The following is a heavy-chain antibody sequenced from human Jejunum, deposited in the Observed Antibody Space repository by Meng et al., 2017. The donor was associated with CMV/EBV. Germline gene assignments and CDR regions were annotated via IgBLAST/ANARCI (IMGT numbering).Heavy chain of an antibody. D-gene: IGHD3-10*01. CDR1: GFTFSDYW. Sequence: GFTFSDYWVHWVRQAPGKGLVWVSRINADGSSTSYADSVKGRFSTSRDNAKNTVYLQMSSLRVEDTAVYYCAGSILGSGSYFGDDYWGQGTLVTVSS. CDR3: AGSILGSGSYFGDDY. V-gene: IGHV3-74*01. J-gene: IGHJ4*02. CDR2: INADGSST.